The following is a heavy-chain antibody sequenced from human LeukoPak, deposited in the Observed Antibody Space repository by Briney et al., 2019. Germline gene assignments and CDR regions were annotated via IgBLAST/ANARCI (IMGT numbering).Heavy chain of an antibody. D-gene: IGHD6-19*01. J-gene: IGHJ6*02. CDR2: INPNSGGT. Sequence: ASLRVSCKASGYTFTGYYMHWVRQAPGHGVEWMGWINPNSGGTNYDKKYQGKANMTRDTSISTAYTELSRLRSDDTTVYYCARVEHSSGWLVYYYYYGMDVWGQGTMVTVSS. V-gene: IGHV1-2*02. CDR3: ARVEHSSGWLVYYYYYGMDV. CDR1: GYTFTGYY.